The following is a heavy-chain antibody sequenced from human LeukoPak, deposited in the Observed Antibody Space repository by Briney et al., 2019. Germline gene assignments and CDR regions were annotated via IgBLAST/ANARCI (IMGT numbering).Heavy chain of an antibody. CDR2: IYYSGST. CDR3: ARAGSLVTPPPL. V-gene: IGHV4-59*01. CDR1: GGSISSYY. J-gene: IGHJ4*02. D-gene: IGHD3-10*01. Sequence: SETLSLTCIVSGGSISSYYWSWIRQPPGKGLEWIGYIYYSGSTNYNPTLKCRVTISVDTSKNQISLKLTSVTAADTAVYYCARAGSLVTPPPLWGQGTLVTVSS.